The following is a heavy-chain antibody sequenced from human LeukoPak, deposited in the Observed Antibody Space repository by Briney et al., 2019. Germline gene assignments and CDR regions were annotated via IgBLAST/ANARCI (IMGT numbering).Heavy chain of an antibody. D-gene: IGHD1-26*01. Sequence: GGSLRLSCAASGFTFSSYWMTWVRQAPGKGLEWVANINQDGSEKYYVDSVKGRFTISRDNAKNSLYLQMNSLRAEDTAVYHCARGGWEPLDYWGQGILVTVSS. CDR1: GFTFSSYW. J-gene: IGHJ4*02. CDR3: ARGGWEPLDY. V-gene: IGHV3-7*01. CDR2: INQDGSEK.